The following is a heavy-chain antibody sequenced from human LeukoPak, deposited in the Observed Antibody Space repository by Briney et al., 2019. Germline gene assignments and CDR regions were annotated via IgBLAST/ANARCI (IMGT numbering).Heavy chain of an antibody. CDR1: GYTFTSYG. CDR2: MNPNSGNT. D-gene: IGHD3-3*01. Sequence: ASVKVSCKASGYTFTSYGISWVRQATGQGLEWMGWMNPNSGNTGYAQKFQGRVTITRNTSISTAYMELSSLRSEDTAVYYCARATPRAYYDFWSGYNFDYWGQGTLVTVSS. J-gene: IGHJ4*02. V-gene: IGHV1-8*03. CDR3: ARATPRAYYDFWSGYNFDY.